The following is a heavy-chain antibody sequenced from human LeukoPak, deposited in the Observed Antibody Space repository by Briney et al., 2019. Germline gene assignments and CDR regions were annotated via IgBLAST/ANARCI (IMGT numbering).Heavy chain of an antibody. CDR2: ISAYNGNT. CDR1: GYTFTSYG. Sequence: ASVKVSCKASGYTFTSYGISWVRQAPGQGLKWMGWISAYNGNTNYAQKLQGRVTMTTDTSTSTAYMELRSLRSDDTAVYYCARDRKYGIVVVPAAQAEYFQHWGQGTLVTVSS. CDR3: ARDRKYGIVVVPAAQAEYFQH. V-gene: IGHV1-18*01. J-gene: IGHJ1*01. D-gene: IGHD2-2*01.